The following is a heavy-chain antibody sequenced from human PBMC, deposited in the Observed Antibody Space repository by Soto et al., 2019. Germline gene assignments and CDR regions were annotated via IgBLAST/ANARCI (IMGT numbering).Heavy chain of an antibody. CDR3: AREGGSSPGDY. D-gene: IGHD2-2*01. V-gene: IGHV1-3*05. J-gene: IGHJ4*02. CDR1: GYTFTSYT. CDR2: INAGNGNT. Sequence: QVQLVQSGAEEKKPGASVKVSCKASGYTFTSYTMHWVRQAPGQRLEWMGWINAGNGNTKYSQKFQGRVTITRDTSASTAYMELSSLRSEDTAVYYCAREGGSSPGDYWGQGTLVTVSS.